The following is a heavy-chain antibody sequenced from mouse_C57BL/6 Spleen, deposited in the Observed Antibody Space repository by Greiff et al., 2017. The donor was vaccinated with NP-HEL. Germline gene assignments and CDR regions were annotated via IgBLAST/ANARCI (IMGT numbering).Heavy chain of an antibody. Sequence: QVQLKESGAELVKPGASVKISCKASGYAFSSYWMNWVKQRPGKGLEWIGQIYPGDGDTNYNGKFKGKATLTADKSSSTAYMQLSSLTSEDSAVYFCARRVHYGSSYAMDYWGQGTSVTVSS. J-gene: IGHJ4*01. CDR3: ARRVHYGSSYAMDY. CDR1: GYAFSSYW. CDR2: IYPGDGDT. V-gene: IGHV1-80*01. D-gene: IGHD1-1*01.